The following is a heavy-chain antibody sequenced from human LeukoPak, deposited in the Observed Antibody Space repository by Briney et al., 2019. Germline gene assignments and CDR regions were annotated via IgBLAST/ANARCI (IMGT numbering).Heavy chain of an antibody. CDR2: MNPNSGNT. V-gene: IGHV1-8*01. J-gene: IGHJ5*02. CDR3: ARGAMYYDFWSRPTSYLFDP. D-gene: IGHD3-3*01. CDR1: GYTFTSYD. Sequence: EASVKVSCKASGYTFTSYDINWVRQATGQGLEWMGWMNPNSGNTGYAQKFQGRVTMTRNTSISTAYMELSSLRSEDTAVYYCARGAMYYDFWSRPTSYLFDPWGQGTLVTVSS.